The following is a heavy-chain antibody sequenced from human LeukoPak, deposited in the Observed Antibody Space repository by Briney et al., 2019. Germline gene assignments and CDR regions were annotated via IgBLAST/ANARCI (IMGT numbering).Heavy chain of an antibody. D-gene: IGHD4-17*01. J-gene: IGHJ4*02. CDR1: GFTFSSYW. V-gene: IGHV3-7*01. CDR3: ARPPHIDYGDYYFDY. Sequence: GGSLRLSCAASGFTFSSYWMSWVRQAPGKGLEWVANIKLDGSEKYYVDSVKGRFTISRDNAKNSLYLQMNSLRAEDTAVYYCARPPHIDYGDYYFDYWGQGTLVTVSS. CDR2: IKLDGSEK.